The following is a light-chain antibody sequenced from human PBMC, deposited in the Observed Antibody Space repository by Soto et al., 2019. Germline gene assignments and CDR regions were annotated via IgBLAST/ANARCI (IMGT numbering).Light chain of an antibody. CDR1: QSISSY. CDR3: QQLNSYPLT. CDR2: AAS. Sequence: DVQMTQSPSTLSASVGDSVTITCRASQSISSYLNWYQQKPGKAPKLLIYAASTLQSGVPSRFSGSGSGTDFTLTISSLQPEDFATYYCQQLNSYPLTFGGGTKVDIK. V-gene: IGKV1-9*01. J-gene: IGKJ4*01.